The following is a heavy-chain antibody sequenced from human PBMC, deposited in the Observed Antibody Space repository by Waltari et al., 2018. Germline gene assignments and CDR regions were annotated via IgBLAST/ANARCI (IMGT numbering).Heavy chain of an antibody. CDR3: ARAGGVRGLDV. J-gene: IGHJ6*04. CDR2: ISGSGCST. CDR1: GFTFSSYA. V-gene: IGHV3-23*01. D-gene: IGHD3-10*01. Sequence: EVQLLESGGGLVQPGGSLRLSCAASGFTFSSYAMSWVRQAPGKGLEWVSAISGSGCSTYYADVVKGRFTISRYNSKNTLYLQMNSLRAEDTAVYYCARAGGVRGLDVWGKGTTVTVSS.